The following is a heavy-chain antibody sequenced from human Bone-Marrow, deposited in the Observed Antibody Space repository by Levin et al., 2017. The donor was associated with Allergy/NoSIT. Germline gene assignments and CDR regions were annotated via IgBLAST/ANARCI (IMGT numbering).Heavy chain of an antibody. CDR3: ARRSYSRSASLGY. CDR1: GFTVGNNY. J-gene: IGHJ4*02. Sequence: ETLSLTCAASGFTVGNNYMSWVRQAPGKELEWVSVIYSGGSTHYADSVKGRFTISRDSSKNTLYLQMNSLGAEDTAMYYCARRSYSRSASLGYWGQGTLVTVSS. CDR2: IYSGGST. D-gene: IGHD2-21*01. V-gene: IGHV3-53*01.